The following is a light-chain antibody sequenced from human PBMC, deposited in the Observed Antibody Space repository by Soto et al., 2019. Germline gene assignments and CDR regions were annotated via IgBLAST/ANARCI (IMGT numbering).Light chain of an antibody. CDR3: QVWDSSSALVV. CDR2: DDS. J-gene: IGLJ2*01. Sequence: SYELTQPPSVSVAPGQTARISCGGNNVGSTRVHWYQQRPGRAPVLVVYDDSDRPSGIPERFSGSNSGTSATLIISRGEAEDEADYYCQVWDSSSALVVFGGGTKLTVL. CDR1: NVGSTR. V-gene: IGLV3-21*02.